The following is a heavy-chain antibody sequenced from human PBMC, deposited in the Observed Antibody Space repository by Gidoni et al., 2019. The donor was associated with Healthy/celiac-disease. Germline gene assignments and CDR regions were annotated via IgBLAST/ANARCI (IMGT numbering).Heavy chain of an antibody. CDR2: ISSSRSTI. CDR1: GFTFSSYS. J-gene: IGHJ3*02. D-gene: IGHD3-22*01. V-gene: IGHV3-48*02. CDR3: ARDHLYYYDSSGYSAPSSFDI. Sequence: EVQLVASGGGFVQPGGSLRLSCAASGFTFSSYSMNWVRQAPGKGLEWVSYISSSRSTIYYADAVKGRFTISRDNAKNSLYLQMNSLRDEDTAVYYCARDHLYYYDSSGYSAPSSFDIWGQGTMVTVSS.